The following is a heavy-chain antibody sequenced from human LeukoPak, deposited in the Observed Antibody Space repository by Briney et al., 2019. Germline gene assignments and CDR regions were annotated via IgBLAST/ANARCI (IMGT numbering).Heavy chain of an antibody. Sequence: GGSLRLSCAVSGFTLSNYWMSWVRPAPGKGLEWVANIKEDGSEKYYVDSVKGRFTISRDNAKNSLYLQMNSLRAEDTAVYYCTTVGYYDSSGYYYGFDYWGQGTLVTVSS. CDR2: IKEDGSEK. V-gene: IGHV3-7*01. J-gene: IGHJ4*02. D-gene: IGHD3-22*01. CDR1: GFTLSNYW. CDR3: TTVGYYDSSGYYYGFDY.